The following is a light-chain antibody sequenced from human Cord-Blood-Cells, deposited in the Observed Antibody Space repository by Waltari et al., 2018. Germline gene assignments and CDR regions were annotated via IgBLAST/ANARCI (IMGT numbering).Light chain of an antibody. CDR1: SSDVGGYTD. CDR3: SSYTSSSTVV. CDR2: DVS. Sequence: QSALTQPASVSGSPGQSITISCTGTSSDVGGYTDVAWYQQHPGNAPTLMIYDVSNRPSGVSNRFSGSKSGNTASLTISGLQAEDEADYYGSSYTSSSTVVFGGGTKLTVL. J-gene: IGLJ2*01. V-gene: IGLV2-14*01.